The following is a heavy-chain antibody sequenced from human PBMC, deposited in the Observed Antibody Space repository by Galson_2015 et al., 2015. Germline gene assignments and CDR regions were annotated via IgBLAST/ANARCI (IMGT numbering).Heavy chain of an antibody. CDR3: ARKANSGNYYFDY. J-gene: IGHJ4*02. Sequence: SLRLSCAASGLTFSTYGMHWVRQAPGKGVEWVAVISYDGSYKYYAESVKGRFTNFRDNTKNSLSLQMNSLRAEDTAVYYCARKANSGNYYFDYWGQGTLVTVSS. V-gene: IGHV3-30*03. D-gene: IGHD3-10*01. CDR1: GLTFSTYG. CDR2: ISYDGSYK.